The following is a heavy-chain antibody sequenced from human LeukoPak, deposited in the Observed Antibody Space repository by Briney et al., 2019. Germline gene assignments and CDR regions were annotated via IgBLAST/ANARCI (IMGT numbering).Heavy chain of an antibody. CDR2: IYYSGST. CDR3: ARSEGSHLIAAAGT. V-gene: IGHV4-39*07. CDR1: GGSISSSSYY. J-gene: IGHJ5*02. D-gene: IGHD6-13*01. Sequence: SETLSLTCTVSGGSISSSSYYWGWIRQPPGKGLEWIGSIYYSGSTYYNPSLKSRVTISVDTSKNQFSLQLNSVTPEDTAVYYCARSEGSHLIAAAGTWGQGTLVTVSS.